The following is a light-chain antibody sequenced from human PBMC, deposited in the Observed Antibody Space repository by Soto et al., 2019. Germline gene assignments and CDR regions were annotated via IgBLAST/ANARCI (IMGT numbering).Light chain of an antibody. CDR3: QQSYNTPLT. V-gene: IGKV1-39*01. Sequence: DIQMTQSPSSLSASVGDTVTITCRASQTISNYLNWHQQKPGKAPKLLIYAASTLQSGVPSRLSGSGYETDFTLTINGLQPEDIATYYCQQSYNTPLTFGGGSKVEIK. CDR2: AAS. CDR1: QTISNY. J-gene: IGKJ4*01.